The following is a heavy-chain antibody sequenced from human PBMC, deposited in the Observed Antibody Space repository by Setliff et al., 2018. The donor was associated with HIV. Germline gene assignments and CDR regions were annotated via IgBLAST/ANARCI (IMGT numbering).Heavy chain of an antibody. D-gene: IGHD4-17*01. CDR1: GYTFTGYY. V-gene: IGHV1-2*02. J-gene: IGHJ4*02. Sequence: ASVKVSCKASGYTFTGYYMHWVRQAPGQGLEWMGWINPNSGGTNYAQKFQGRVTMTRDTSISTAYMELNGLTSEDTAIYYCVRNDDTGDHVDLDYWGQGTLVTVSS. CDR3: VRNDDTGDHVDLDY. CDR2: INPNSGGT.